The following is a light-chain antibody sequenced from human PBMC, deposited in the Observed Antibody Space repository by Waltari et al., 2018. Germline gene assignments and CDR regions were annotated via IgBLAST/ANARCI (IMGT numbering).Light chain of an antibody. Sequence: ETVLTPFPATVSGSPGERVTLSCRASQSVANNVAWYQHRSGQAPRLVIYDASTRASGIPSRFSGSGSGTEFTLTISGLQSEDCALYYCQQYNDWYSFGQGTKLEIK. J-gene: IGKJ2*03. CDR1: QSVANN. CDR3: QQYNDWYS. CDR2: DAS. V-gene: IGKV3-15*01.